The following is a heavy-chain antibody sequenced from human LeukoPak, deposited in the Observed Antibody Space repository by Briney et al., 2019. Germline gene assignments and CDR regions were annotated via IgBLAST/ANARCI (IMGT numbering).Heavy chain of an antibody. CDR3: ARVQAAGTQTVDY. J-gene: IGHJ4*02. CDR2: IYYSGST. CDR1: GGSISSGGYY. Sequence: SQTLSLTCTVSGGSISSGGYYWSWIRQHPGKGLEWIGYIYYSGSTYYNPSLKSRVTISVDTSKNQFSPKLSSVTAADTAVYYCARVQAAGTQTVDYWGQGTLVTVSS. V-gene: IGHV4-31*03. D-gene: IGHD6-13*01.